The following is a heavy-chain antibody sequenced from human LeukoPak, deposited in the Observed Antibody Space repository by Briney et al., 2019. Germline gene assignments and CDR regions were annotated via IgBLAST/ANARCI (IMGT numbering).Heavy chain of an antibody. CDR3: ARVDSSGSHTRRFQH. J-gene: IGHJ1*01. Sequence: PSETLSLTCAVYGGSFSGYYWSWIRQPPGKGLEWIGEINHSGSTNYNPSLKSRVTISVDTSKNQFSLKLNSVTAADTAVFYCARVDSSGSHTRRFQHWGQGTLVTVSS. CDR1: GGSFSGYY. D-gene: IGHD3-22*01. V-gene: IGHV4-34*01. CDR2: INHSGST.